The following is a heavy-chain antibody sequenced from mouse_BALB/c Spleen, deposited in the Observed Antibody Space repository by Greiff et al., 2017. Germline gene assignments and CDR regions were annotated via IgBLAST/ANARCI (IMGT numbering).Heavy chain of an antibody. CDR3: TREIYYDYSDAMDY. D-gene: IGHD2-4*01. CDR2: IRLKSNNYAT. CDR1: GFTFSNYW. Sequence: EVKLVESGGGLVQPGGSMKLSCVASGFTFSNYWMNWVRQSPEKGLEWVAEIRLKSNNYATHYAESVKGRFTISRDDSKSSVYLQMNNLRAEDTGIYYCTREIYYDYSDAMDYWGQGTSVTVSS. V-gene: IGHV6-6*02. J-gene: IGHJ4*01.